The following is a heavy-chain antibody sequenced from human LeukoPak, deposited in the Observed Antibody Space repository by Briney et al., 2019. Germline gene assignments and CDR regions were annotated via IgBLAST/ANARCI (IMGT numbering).Heavy chain of an antibody. V-gene: IGHV4-39*01. J-gene: IGHJ3*02. D-gene: IGHD3-22*01. CDR1: GGSISSSSYY. Sequence: PSETLSLTCTVSGGSISSSSYYWGWIRQPPGKGLEWIGSIHYSGSTYYNPSLKSRVTISVDTSKNQFSLKLSSVTAADTAVYYCARLPYYYDSSGYAHGAFDIWGQGTMVTASS. CDR3: ARLPYYYDSSGYAHGAFDI. CDR2: IHYSGST.